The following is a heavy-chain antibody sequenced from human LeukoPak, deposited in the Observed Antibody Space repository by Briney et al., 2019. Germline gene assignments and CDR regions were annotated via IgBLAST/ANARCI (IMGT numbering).Heavy chain of an antibody. CDR3: ARGGGASRHNWFDP. J-gene: IGHJ5*02. Sequence: GRSLRLSCAASGFTFSSYAMHWVRLAPGKGLEWVAVISYDGSNKYYADSVKGRFTISRDNSKNTLYLQMNSLRAEDTAVYYCARGGGASRHNWFDPWGQGTLVTVSS. CDR2: ISYDGSNK. CDR1: GFTFSSYA. V-gene: IGHV3-30-3*01. D-gene: IGHD2-21*01.